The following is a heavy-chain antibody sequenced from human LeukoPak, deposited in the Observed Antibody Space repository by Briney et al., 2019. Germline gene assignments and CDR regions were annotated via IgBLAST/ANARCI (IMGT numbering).Heavy chain of an antibody. CDR1: GFSFSAYE. CDR3: ARGRGYDFWSGYSNPDY. D-gene: IGHD3-3*01. J-gene: IGHJ4*02. CDR2: ISSSGNTI. V-gene: IGHV3-48*03. Sequence: GGSLRHSCAASGFSFSAYEMNWVRQAPGKGLEWVSYISSSGNTIYYADSVKGRFTISRDNAKNSLYLQMNSLRAEDTAVYYCARGRGYDFWSGYSNPDYWGQGTLVTVSS.